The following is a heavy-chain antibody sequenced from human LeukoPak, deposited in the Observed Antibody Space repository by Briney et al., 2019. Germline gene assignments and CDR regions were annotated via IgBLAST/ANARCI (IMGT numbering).Heavy chain of an antibody. D-gene: IGHD3-10*01. Sequence: ASVKVSCKASGGTFSSYAVSWVRQAPGQGLEWMGWISAYNGNTNYAQKLQGRVTMTTDTSTSTAYMELRSLRSDDTAVYYCARDTDYYGSGSYFSFSDYWGQGTLVTVSS. CDR1: GGTFSSYA. J-gene: IGHJ4*02. V-gene: IGHV1-18*01. CDR3: ARDTDYYGSGSYFSFSDY. CDR2: ISAYNGNT.